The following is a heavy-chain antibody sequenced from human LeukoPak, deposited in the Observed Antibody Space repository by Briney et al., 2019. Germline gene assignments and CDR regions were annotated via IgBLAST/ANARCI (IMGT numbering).Heavy chain of an antibody. Sequence: GGSLRLSCAASGFTFSSYWMHWVRQAPEKGLVWVSRINSDGSSTSYADSVKGRFTISRDNAKNTLYLQMNSLRAEDTAVYYCARTHGPYYYDSSGYYQSSASVYYFDYWGQGTLVTVSS. CDR1: GFTFSSYW. CDR2: INSDGSST. V-gene: IGHV3-74*01. J-gene: IGHJ4*02. CDR3: ARTHGPYYYDSSGYYQSSASVYYFDY. D-gene: IGHD3-22*01.